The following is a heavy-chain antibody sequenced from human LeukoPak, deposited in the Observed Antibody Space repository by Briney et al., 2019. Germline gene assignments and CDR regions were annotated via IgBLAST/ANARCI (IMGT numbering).Heavy chain of an antibody. V-gene: IGHV4-59*01. CDR2: IHYSGSA. Sequence: SETLSLTCTVSNGPINTYQWSWIRQPPGKGLEWIGNIHYSGSANYNPPLKSRVIISVDTSKNQFSLKLSSVTAADTAVYYCARPNSGSYSSNYYMDVWGKGTTVTVSS. CDR3: ARPNSGSYSSNYYMDV. D-gene: IGHD1-26*01. CDR1: NGPINTYQ. J-gene: IGHJ6*03.